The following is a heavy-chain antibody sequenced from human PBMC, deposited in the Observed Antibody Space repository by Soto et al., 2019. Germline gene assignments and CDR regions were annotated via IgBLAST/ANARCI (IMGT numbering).Heavy chain of an antibody. CDR1: GFTFSSYA. J-gene: IGHJ4*02. CDR3: AKSVWLRDTRRYYFDY. Sequence: EVQLLESGGGLVQPGGSLRLSCAASGFTFSSYAMSWVRQDPGKWLEWVSAISGSGGSTYYADSVTGRFTISRDNSKTTLYLQMNSLRAEDTAVYYCAKSVWLRDTRRYYFDYWGQGTLVTVAS. V-gene: IGHV3-23*01. CDR2: ISGSGGST. D-gene: IGHD5-12*01.